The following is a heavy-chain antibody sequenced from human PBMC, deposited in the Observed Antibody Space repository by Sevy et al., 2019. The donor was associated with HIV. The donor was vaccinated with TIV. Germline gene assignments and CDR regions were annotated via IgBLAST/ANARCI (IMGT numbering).Heavy chain of an antibody. V-gene: IGHV3-64D*06. Sequence: GSLRLSCSASGFTFSYYAMHWVRQAPGKGLQYVSGISSNGDSTDYADSVKGRSTISRDNSKNTLYLQMSSLRAEDTAVYYCLKDLLRPDVVPAASFDYWGQGTLVTVSS. J-gene: IGHJ4*02. CDR3: LKDLLRPDVVPAASFDY. CDR2: ISSNGDST. CDR1: GFTFSYYA. D-gene: IGHD2-2*01.